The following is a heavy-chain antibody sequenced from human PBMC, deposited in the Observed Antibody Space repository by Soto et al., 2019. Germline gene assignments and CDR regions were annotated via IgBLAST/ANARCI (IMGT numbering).Heavy chain of an antibody. V-gene: IGHV4-39*01. J-gene: IGHJ5*02. CDR3: AGLLGRCFNNNCFFRYFDP. CDR2: ISYTGNT. D-gene: IGHD1-1*01. CDR1: GGSITNSSYY. Sequence: SETLSLTCAVSGGSITNSSYYWGWVRQPPGKGLEWIGTISYTGNTFYSLSLRSRVTISLDTSRNQFSLRLSSVAAADSAVYYCAGLLGRCFNNNCFFRYFDPWGPGTLVTVSS.